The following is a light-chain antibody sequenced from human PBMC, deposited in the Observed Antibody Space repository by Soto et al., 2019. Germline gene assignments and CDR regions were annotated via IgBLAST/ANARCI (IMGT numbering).Light chain of an antibody. CDR2: DVS. CDR3: SSYTSSNTPFYV. CDR1: SSDVVGYNY. J-gene: IGLJ1*01. Sequence: QSVLTQPASVSGSPGQSITISCTGTSSDVVGYNYVSWYQRHPGKAPKLMIYDVSNRPSGVSTRFSGSKSGNTASLTISGLQAEDEADYYCSSYTSSNTPFYVFGTGTKATVL. V-gene: IGLV2-14*03.